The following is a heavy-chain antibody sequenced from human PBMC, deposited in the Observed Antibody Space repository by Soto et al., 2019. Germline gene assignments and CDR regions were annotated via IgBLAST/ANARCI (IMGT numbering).Heavy chain of an antibody. Sequence: ASVKLSCKASGVTFSCYAMWWVRQAPGQRLEWMGWINAGNGNTKYSQKFQGRVTITRDTSASTAYMELSSLRSEDTAVYYCARDNPIQLWVNWFDPWGQGTLVTVSS. V-gene: IGHV1-3*01. CDR2: INAGNGNT. J-gene: IGHJ5*02. D-gene: IGHD5-18*01. CDR1: GVTFSCYA. CDR3: ARDNPIQLWVNWFDP.